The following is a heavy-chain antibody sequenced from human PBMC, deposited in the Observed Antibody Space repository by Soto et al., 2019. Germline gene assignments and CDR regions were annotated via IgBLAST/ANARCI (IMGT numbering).Heavy chain of an antibody. J-gene: IGHJ4*02. CDR3: AKVMTEYSGVAIDH. CDR2: INPSGGST. Sequence: ASVKVSCKASGYTFTSYYMHWVRQAPGQGLEWMGIINPSGGSTSYAQKFQGRFTISRDNSKDTVYLQINSLRRDDTAMYFCAKVMTEYSGVAIDHWGQGTLVTVSS. V-gene: IGHV1-46*01. CDR1: GYTFTSYY. D-gene: IGHD1-26*01.